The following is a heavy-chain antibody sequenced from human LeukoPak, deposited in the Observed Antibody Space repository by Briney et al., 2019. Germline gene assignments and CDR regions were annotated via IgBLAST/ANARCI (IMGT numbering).Heavy chain of an antibody. CDR1: GFTFSSYA. CDR3: ARAYGSGSSFHPDY. Sequence: GGSLRLSCAASGFTFSSYAMHWVRQAPGKGLEWVALISYDGSNKYSADSVKGRFTISRDSSKNTLYLQMNSLRAEDTAVYYCARAYGSGSSFHPDYWGQGTLVTVSS. J-gene: IGHJ4*02. D-gene: IGHD3-10*01. V-gene: IGHV3-30-3*01. CDR2: ISYDGSNK.